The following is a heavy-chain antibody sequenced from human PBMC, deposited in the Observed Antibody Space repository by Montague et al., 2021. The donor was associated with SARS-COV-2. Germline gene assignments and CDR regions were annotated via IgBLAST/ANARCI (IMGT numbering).Heavy chain of an antibody. Sequence: SETLSLTCTVSGGSISSYYWSWIRQPAGKGLEWIWRIYTSGSTNYNPSLKSRVTMSVDTSKNQFSLKLSSVTAADTAVYYCASEAWFGDKTSAAEYYGMDVWGQGTTVTVSS. CDR2: IYTSGST. D-gene: IGHD3-10*01. V-gene: IGHV4-4*07. J-gene: IGHJ6*02. CDR3: ASEAWFGDKTSAAEYYGMDV. CDR1: GGSISSYY.